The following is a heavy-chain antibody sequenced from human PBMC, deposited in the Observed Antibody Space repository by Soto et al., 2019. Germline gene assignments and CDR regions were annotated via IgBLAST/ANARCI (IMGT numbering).Heavy chain of an antibody. CDR2: ISAYNGNT. D-gene: IGHD2-15*01. J-gene: IGHJ6*02. Sequence: ASVKVSCKASGYTFTSYGISWVRQAPGQGLDWMGWISAYNGNTKYAQDLQGRVTMTTDTSTSTAYMELRSLRSDDTAVYYCARFSGGSYNTYHFYYGMDVWGQGTTVTVSS. V-gene: IGHV1-18*01. CDR1: GYTFTSYG. CDR3: ARFSGGSYNTYHFYYGMDV.